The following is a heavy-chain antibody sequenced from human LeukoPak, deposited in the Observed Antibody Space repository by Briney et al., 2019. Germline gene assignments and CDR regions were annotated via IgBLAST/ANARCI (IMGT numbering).Heavy chain of an antibody. J-gene: IGHJ5*02. CDR1: GGSISSGGYF. Sequence: ASETLSLTCTVSGGSISSGGYFWSWIRQHPGKGLEWVGYIYYSGSTYYNPSLRSRVTISVDTSKNQFSLKLSSVTAADTAVYYCARVRGITIFGVVITGWFDPWGQGTLVTVSS. D-gene: IGHD3-3*01. CDR2: IYYSGST. V-gene: IGHV4-31*03. CDR3: ARVRGITIFGVVITGWFDP.